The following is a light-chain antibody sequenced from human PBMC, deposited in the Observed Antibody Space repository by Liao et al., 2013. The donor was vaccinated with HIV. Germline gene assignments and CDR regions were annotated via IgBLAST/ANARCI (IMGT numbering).Light chain of an antibody. J-gene: IGLJ1*01. Sequence: SYELTQPSSLSVAPGKTARMTCGGNSIGSKSVHWYQHKAGQAPHLVISYDNDRPSGIPARFSGSNSGNTATLTINRVEAGDEADYYCQVWDASTAVFGSGTKVTVL. CDR1: SIGSKS. V-gene: IGLV3-21*01. CDR3: QVWDASTAV. CDR2: YDN.